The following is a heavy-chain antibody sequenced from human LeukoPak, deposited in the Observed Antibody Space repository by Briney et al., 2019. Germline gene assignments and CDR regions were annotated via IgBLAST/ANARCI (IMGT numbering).Heavy chain of an antibody. V-gene: IGHV3-7*01. CDR1: GFTFSSYW. CDR2: IKKDGSEK. D-gene: IGHD3-10*01. Sequence: GGSLRLSCAASGFTFSSYWMTWVRQAPGKGLEWVANIKKDGSEKFYVDSVKGRFTISSDNPKNSLYLQMNSLRAEDTAVYYCARVGDYYGSIGSDYWGQGTLVTVSS. CDR3: ARVGDYYGSIGSDY. J-gene: IGHJ4*02.